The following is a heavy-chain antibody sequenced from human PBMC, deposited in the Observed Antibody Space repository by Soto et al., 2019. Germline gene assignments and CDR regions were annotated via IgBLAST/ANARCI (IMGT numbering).Heavy chain of an antibody. J-gene: IGHJ6*03. D-gene: IGHD3-9*01. CDR1: GFTFGDYA. Sequence: GGSLRLSCTASGFTFGDYAMSWFRQAPGKGLEGVGFIRSKAYGGTNEYAASVKGRFNISREDSKSIAYLQMNSLKTEDKAVYYCTRDRGDYYDILTGYSDYYYYMDVWGKGTTVTVSS. V-gene: IGHV3-49*03. CDR3: TRDRGDYYDILTGYSDYYYYMDV. CDR2: IRSKAYGGTN.